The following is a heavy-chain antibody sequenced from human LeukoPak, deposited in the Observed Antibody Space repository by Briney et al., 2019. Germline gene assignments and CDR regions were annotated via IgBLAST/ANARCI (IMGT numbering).Heavy chain of an antibody. D-gene: IGHD2-2*01. V-gene: IGHV3-23*01. CDR2: ISGSGGST. Sequence: GGSLRLSCAASGFTVSSNYMSWVRQAPGKGLEWVSAISGSGGSTYYADSVKGRFTISRDNSKNTLYLQMNSLRAEDTAVYYCAKDKAPGYCSSTSCTYSSGWYDGMDVWGQGTTVTVSS. J-gene: IGHJ6*02. CDR1: GFTVSSNY. CDR3: AKDKAPGYCSSTSCTYSSGWYDGMDV.